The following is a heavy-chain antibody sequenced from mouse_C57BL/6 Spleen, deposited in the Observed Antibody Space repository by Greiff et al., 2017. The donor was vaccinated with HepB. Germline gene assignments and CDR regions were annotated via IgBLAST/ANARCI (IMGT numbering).Heavy chain of an antibody. J-gene: IGHJ1*03. Sequence: VQLQQPGAELVKPGASVKMSCKASGYTFTSYWITWVKQRPGPGLEWIGDIYPGSGSTNYNEKFKSKATLTVDTSSSTAYMQLSSLTSEDSAVYYCARGITTVVVHWYFDVWGTGTTVTVSS. CDR1: GYTFTSYW. V-gene: IGHV1-55*01. D-gene: IGHD1-1*01. CDR3: ARGITTVVVHWYFDV. CDR2: IYPGSGST.